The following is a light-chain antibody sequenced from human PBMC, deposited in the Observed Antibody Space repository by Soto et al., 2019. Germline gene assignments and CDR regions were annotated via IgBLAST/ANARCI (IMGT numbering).Light chain of an antibody. CDR3: QQYDDLPIT. J-gene: IGKJ5*01. V-gene: IGKV1-33*01. CDR2: DAS. Sequence: DIHMTQSPPSLSASVGDRITLTCRASQDISDFLNWYQLKPGKAPKLLIHDASNLETGVPSRFSGGGSGTDFTFTINNLQPEDSATYYCQQYDDLPITFGQGTRLEIK. CDR1: QDISDF.